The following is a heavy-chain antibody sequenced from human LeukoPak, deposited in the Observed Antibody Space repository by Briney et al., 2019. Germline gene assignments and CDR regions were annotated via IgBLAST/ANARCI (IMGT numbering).Heavy chain of an antibody. Sequence: ASVKVSCKASGYTFTDYYMHWVRQAPGQGREWMASINPNSGGTNCAQKFQGRLTLTRDTSISTAYMELSSLTSDDTAVYYCARVAHPAYWGQGTLVTVSS. V-gene: IGHV1-2*02. J-gene: IGHJ4*02. CDR3: ARVAHPAY. CDR2: INPNSGGT. CDR1: GYTFTDYY.